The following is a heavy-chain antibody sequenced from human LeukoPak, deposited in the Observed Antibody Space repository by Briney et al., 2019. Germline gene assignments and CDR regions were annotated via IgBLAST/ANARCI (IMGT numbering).Heavy chain of an antibody. CDR1: GGSISSSSYY. CDR3: FLRVGATGFDY. J-gene: IGHJ4*02. Sequence: SETLSLTCTVSGGSISSSSYYWGWIRQPPGKGLEWIGSIYYSGSTYYNPPLKSRVTISVDTSKNQFSLKLSSVTAADTAVYYCFLRVGATGFDYWGQGTLVTVSS. V-gene: IGHV4-39*01. D-gene: IGHD1-26*01. CDR2: IYYSGST.